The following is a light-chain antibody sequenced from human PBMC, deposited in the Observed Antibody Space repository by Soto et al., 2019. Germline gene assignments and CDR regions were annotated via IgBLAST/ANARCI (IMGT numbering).Light chain of an antibody. Sequence: EIVMTQSPATLSVSPEERATLSCRASQSVSTNLAWYQQKPGQAPRLLIFGASTRATDVPARFSGSGSGTEFTLTISSLQSEDFAVYYCLQHNSWPRTFGQGTRLEV. V-gene: IGKV3-15*01. J-gene: IGKJ1*01. CDR1: QSVSTN. CDR3: LQHNSWPRT. CDR2: GAS.